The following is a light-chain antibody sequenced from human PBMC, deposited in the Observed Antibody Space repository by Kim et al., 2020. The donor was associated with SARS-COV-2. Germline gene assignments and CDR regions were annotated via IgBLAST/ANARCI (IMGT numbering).Light chain of an antibody. J-gene: IGKJ1*01. CDR1: QGITNS. Sequence: DIQMTQSPSSLSVSVGDRVTITCRASQGITNSLAWYQQKPGKVPQLLIYAASALQSGVPSRFSCSGSGTDFTLTISSLQPEDVATYYCQKYNSAPWTFGQVTKVDIK. CDR3: QKYNSAPWT. CDR2: AAS. V-gene: IGKV1-27*01.